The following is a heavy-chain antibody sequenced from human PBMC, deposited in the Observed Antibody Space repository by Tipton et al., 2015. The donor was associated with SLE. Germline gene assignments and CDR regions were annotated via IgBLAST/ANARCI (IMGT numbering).Heavy chain of an antibody. D-gene: IGHD3-10*01. J-gene: IGHJ3*02. CDR3: ASPGGSSGSVDAFDI. Sequence: TLSLTCTVSNASINSVGYYWTWIRQHPGKALEWIGYIYYNGNTYYNPSLKSRATISADTSNNEFSLRLTSVTAADTAIYYCASPGGSSGSVDAFDIWGQGTMVSVSS. V-gene: IGHV4-31*03. CDR1: NASINSVGYY. CDR2: IYYNGNT.